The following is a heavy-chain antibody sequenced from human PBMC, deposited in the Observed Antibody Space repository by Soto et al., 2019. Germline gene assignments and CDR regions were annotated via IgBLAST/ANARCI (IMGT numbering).Heavy chain of an antibody. CDR2: VYYTGDT. Sequence: QVQLQQSGPRLVKPSETLSLTCTVSSGPDRSHNWGWIRQPPGRGLEWIGYVYYTGDTAYNPSLRSRVSISADTSTNAISLTLSSVTAADTAVHYCVRQGIDYLHGLVDVWGQGTTVSVSS. CDR1: SGPDRSHN. V-gene: IGHV4-59*08. D-gene: IGHD4-17*01. J-gene: IGHJ6*02. CDR3: VRQGIDYLHGLVDV.